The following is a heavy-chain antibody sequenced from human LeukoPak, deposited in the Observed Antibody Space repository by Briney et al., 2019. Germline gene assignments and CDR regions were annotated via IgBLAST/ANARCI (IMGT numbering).Heavy chain of an antibody. CDR2: IIPIFGTA. Sequence: ASVTVSCTASGGTFSSYAISWVRQAPGQGLEWMGGIIPIFGTANYAQKFQGRVTITADESTSTAYMELSSLRSEDTAVYYCASPASDSSGYLFDYWGQGTLVTVSS. D-gene: IGHD3-22*01. J-gene: IGHJ4*02. CDR1: GGTFSSYA. V-gene: IGHV1-69*13. CDR3: ASPASDSSGYLFDY.